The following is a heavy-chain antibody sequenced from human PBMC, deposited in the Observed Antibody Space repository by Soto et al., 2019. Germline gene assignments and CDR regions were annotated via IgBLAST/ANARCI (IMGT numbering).Heavy chain of an antibody. CDR3: ARRAYCGGDCYSTLLHYYYYGMDV. Sequence: QVQLVQSGAEVKKPGSSVKVSCKASGGTFSSYAISWVRQAPGQGLEWMGGIIPIFGTANYAQKFQGRVRITADESTSTAYMELSSLRSEDTAVYYCARRAYCGGDCYSTLLHYYYYGMDVWGQGTTVTVSS. J-gene: IGHJ6*02. D-gene: IGHD2-21*02. CDR2: IIPIFGTA. V-gene: IGHV1-69*01. CDR1: GGTFSSYA.